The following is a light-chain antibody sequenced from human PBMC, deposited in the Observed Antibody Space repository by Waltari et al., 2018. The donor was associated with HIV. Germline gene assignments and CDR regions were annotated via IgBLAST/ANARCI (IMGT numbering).Light chain of an antibody. J-gene: IGLJ2*01. CDR3: SAWDVSLNGVV. Sequence: QSVMTQPPSASGNPGQRVTIPCPGTSSTIGTRSVNWYPPFPGTAPKLRIFTNDQRPSGVPDRFSASKSGTSASLSISGLHSGDEGVYYCSAWDVSLNGVVFGGGTKLTVL. CDR2: TND. V-gene: IGLV1-44*01. CDR1: SSTIGTRS.